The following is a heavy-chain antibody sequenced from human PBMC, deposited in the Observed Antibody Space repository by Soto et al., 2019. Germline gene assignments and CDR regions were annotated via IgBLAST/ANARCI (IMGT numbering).Heavy chain of an antibody. CDR2: IYSGGST. D-gene: IGHD2-2*01. V-gene: IGHV3-53*01. CDR3: ARGPHVGISTS. J-gene: IGHJ4*02. Sequence: ETLSLTCAVSGGSISSSNWWSWVRQAPGKGLEWLSVIYSGGSTYYAESVKGRFTISRDNSKNTLNLQMNALRVEDTAVYYCARGPHVGISTSWGQGTLVTVSS. CDR1: GGSISSSNW.